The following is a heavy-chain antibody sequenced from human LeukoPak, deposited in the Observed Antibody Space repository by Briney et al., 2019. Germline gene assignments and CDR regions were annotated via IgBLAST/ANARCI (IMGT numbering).Heavy chain of an antibody. Sequence: QTGGSLRLSCAVSGFSFDDYAMHWVRQAPGKGLEWVSGISWNSGSIGYAESVKGRFTISRGNAKNSLYLQMNSLRAEDTALYYCATSSREGEDSSGWASFDYWGQGTLVTVSS. J-gene: IGHJ4*02. CDR2: ISWNSGSI. D-gene: IGHD6-19*01. CDR3: ATSSREGEDSSGWASFDY. CDR1: GFSFDDYA. V-gene: IGHV3-9*01.